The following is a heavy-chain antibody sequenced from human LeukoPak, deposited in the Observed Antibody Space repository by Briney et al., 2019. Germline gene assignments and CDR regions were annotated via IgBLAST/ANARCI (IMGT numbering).Heavy chain of an antibody. CDR3: ARVKGREAAAGTFDY. CDR1: GGSISSYY. D-gene: IGHD6-13*01. CDR2: IYYSGST. V-gene: IGHV4-59*01. J-gene: IGHJ4*02. Sequence: PSETLSLTCTVSGGSISSYYWSWIRQPPGKGLEWIGYIYYSGSTNYNPSLKSRVTISVDTSKNQFSLKLSSVTAADTAVYYCARVKGREAAAGTFDYWGQGTLVTVSS.